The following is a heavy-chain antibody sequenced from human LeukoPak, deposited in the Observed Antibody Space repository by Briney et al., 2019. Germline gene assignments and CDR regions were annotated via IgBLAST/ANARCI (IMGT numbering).Heavy chain of an antibody. V-gene: IGHV3-7*01. Sequence: GGSLRLSCAASGFTLNGYWMSWVRQAPGRGLEWVANIKQDGSERYYVDSVKGRFTISRDNAQNSLYLQMDSLRAEDTAVYYCARAAHSSSAFWGQGTLVTVSS. J-gene: IGHJ4*02. D-gene: IGHD6-13*01. CDR2: IKQDGSER. CDR1: GFTLNGYW. CDR3: ARAAHSSSAF.